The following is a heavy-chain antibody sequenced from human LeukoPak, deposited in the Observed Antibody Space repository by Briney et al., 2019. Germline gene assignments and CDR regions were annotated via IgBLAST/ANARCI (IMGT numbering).Heavy chain of an antibody. CDR1: GGSISGNY. Sequence: SETLSLTCTVSGGSISGNYWTSIRHPPGKWRDYIVHVFYTGSTNYSPSLKSRVTISIDPTKSHSSLNPPSVPPADTAVYYCARTVAVAGTFKFGFWGQGTLVTVSS. J-gene: IGHJ4*02. CDR2: VFYTGST. V-gene: IGHV4-59*01. CDR3: ARTVAVAGTFKFGF. D-gene: IGHD6-19*01.